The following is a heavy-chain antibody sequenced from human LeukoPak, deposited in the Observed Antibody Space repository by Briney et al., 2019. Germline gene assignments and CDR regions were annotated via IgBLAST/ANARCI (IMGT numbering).Heavy chain of an antibody. V-gene: IGHV3-48*04. J-gene: IGHJ4*02. Sequence: GGSLRLSCAASGFTFSSYSMNWVRQAPGKGLEWVSYISGSSSTIYYADSVKGRFTISRDNAKNSLYLQMNSLRAEDTAVYYCASGYDFWSGYPSGYFDYWGQGTLVTVSS. CDR2: ISGSSSTI. CDR1: GFTFSSYS. CDR3: ASGYDFWSGYPSGYFDY. D-gene: IGHD3-3*01.